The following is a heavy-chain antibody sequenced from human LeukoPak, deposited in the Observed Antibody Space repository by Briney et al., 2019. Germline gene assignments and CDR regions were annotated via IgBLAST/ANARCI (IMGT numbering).Heavy chain of an antibody. CDR2: IHSAGNT. J-gene: IGHJ4*02. Sequence: GGSLRLSCAASGFTVADNYVSWVRQAPGKGLEWVSIIHSAGNTLYADSVKGRFTISRDNSKNTVSLQMNSLRSEDTAVYYCVSHSDSLTSYAFDYWGRGTPVTVSS. V-gene: IGHV3-53*01. D-gene: IGHD3-9*01. CDR3: VSHSDSLTSYAFDY. CDR1: GFTVADNY.